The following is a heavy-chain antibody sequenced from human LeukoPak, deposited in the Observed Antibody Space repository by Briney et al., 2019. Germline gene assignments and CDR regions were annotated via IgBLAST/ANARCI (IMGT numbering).Heavy chain of an antibody. D-gene: IGHD3-3*01. CDR2: IYYSGST. J-gene: IGHJ4*02. CDR3: ARRGRITIFGVAEGFDY. Sequence: PSETLSLTCTVSGGSLSSSTYYWGWIRQTPGKGLEWIGSIYYSGSTYYKPSLKSRVTISVDTSKNQFSLKLRSVTAADTAVYYCARRGRITIFGVAEGFDYWGQGTLATVSS. CDR1: GGSLSSSTYY. V-gene: IGHV4-39*01.